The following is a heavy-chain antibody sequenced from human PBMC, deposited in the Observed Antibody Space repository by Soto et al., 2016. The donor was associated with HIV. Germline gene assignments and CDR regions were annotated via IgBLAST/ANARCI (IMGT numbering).Heavy chain of an antibody. Sequence: EVQLLESGGGLVQPGGSLRLSCAASGFTFSSYAMSWVRQAPGKGLEWVSAIGGSGGRTYYADSVKGRFTISRDNSKNTLCLQMNSLRAEDTAVYYCANLDVVVAATTTRAYGMDVWGQGTTVTVSS. CDR2: IGGSGGRT. CDR3: ANLDVVVAATTTRAYGMDV. J-gene: IGHJ6*02. CDR1: GFTFSSYA. D-gene: IGHD2-15*01. V-gene: IGHV3-23*01.